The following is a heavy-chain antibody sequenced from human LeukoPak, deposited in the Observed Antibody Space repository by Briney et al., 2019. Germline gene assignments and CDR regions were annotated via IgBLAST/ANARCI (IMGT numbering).Heavy chain of an antibody. CDR3: AKDVYSSGWYYFDY. V-gene: IGHV3-23*01. J-gene: IGHJ4*02. Sequence: GGSLRLSCAASGFTFSSFAMSWVRQASGKGLEWVSAISGSGGSTYYADSVKGRFTFSRDNSKNTLYLQMNSLRAEDTAVYYCAKDVYSSGWYYFDYWGQGTLVTVSS. CDR1: GFTFSSFA. CDR2: ISGSGGST. D-gene: IGHD6-19*01.